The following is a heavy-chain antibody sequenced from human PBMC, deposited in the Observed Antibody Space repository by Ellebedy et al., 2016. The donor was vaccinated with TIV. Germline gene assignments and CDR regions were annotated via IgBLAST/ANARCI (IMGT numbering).Heavy chain of an antibody. CDR3: ATFSSSSFSWFDP. Sequence: MPSETLSLTCTVSGGPIRRGGYYWTWIRQHPGKGLEWIGNIYYSGSTSYNPSLKSRATISVDTSQTQFSLQLTSMTAADPAVYYCATFSSSSFSWFDPWGQGTQVTVSS. V-gene: IGHV4-31*03. CDR2: IYYSGST. J-gene: IGHJ5*02. CDR1: GGPIRRGGYY. D-gene: IGHD6-6*01.